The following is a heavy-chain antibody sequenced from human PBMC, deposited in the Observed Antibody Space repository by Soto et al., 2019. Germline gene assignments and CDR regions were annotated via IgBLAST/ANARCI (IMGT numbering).Heavy chain of an antibody. V-gene: IGHV5-51*01. Sequence: PGESLKISCKGSGYSFTNYWIGWVRQKPGKGLEWMGIIYPDDSDTRYSPSFQGQVTISADKSISTAYLQWSSLKASDTAIYYCARRPNALNYYAMDVWGQGTTVTVSS. CDR3: ARRPNALNYYAMDV. CDR2: IYPDDSDT. D-gene: IGHD3-16*01. J-gene: IGHJ6*02. CDR1: GYSFTNYW.